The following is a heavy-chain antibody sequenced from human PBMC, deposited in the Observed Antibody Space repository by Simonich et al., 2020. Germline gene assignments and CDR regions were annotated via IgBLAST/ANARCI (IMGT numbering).Heavy chain of an antibody. D-gene: IGHD1-26*01. Sequence: QVQLVQSGAEVKKPGASVKVSCKASGYTFTGYYMHWVRQAPGQGLEWMGWINPNSGGTNYAQKFQGRVTMTRETSISTAYMELSRLRSDDTAVYYCARDLRGSYYYYYYMDVWGKGTTVTVS. J-gene: IGHJ6*03. V-gene: IGHV1-2*02. CDR1: GYTFTGYY. CDR2: INPNSGGT. CDR3: ARDLRGSYYYYYYMDV.